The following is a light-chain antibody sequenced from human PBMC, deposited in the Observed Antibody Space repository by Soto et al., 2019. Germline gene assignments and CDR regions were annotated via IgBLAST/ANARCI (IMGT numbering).Light chain of an antibody. CDR2: KTN. Sequence: QSVLTQPPSASGTPGQRVTISCSGGNSNIGGNFVYWYLQLPGMAPTLLICKTNQRPSGVADRFSGSKSGTSASLAISGLRAEHEADYYCAAWDDSLSGPVFGGGAKLTVL. CDR1: NSNIGGNF. CDR3: AAWDDSLSGPV. V-gene: IGLV1-47*01. J-gene: IGLJ2*01.